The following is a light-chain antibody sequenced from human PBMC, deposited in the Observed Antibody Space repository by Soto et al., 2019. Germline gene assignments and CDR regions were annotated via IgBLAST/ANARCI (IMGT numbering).Light chain of an antibody. CDR2: EVS. CDR1: SSDVGGYNY. Sequence: QSVLTQPASVSGSPGQSITISCTGTSSDVGGYNYVSWYQQHPGKAPKLMIHEVSKRPSGVSNRFSGSKSGNTASLTISGLQAEDEADYYCSSYTSSSTPYVFGTGTKLTVL. CDR3: SSYTSSSTPYV. V-gene: IGLV2-14*01. J-gene: IGLJ1*01.